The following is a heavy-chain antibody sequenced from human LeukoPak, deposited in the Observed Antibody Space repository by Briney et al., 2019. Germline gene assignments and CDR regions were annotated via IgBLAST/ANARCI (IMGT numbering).Heavy chain of an antibody. V-gene: IGHV3-21*01. CDR2: ISSSSSYI. CDR3: ARTMVHFGVVIRYMDV. D-gene: IGHD3-3*01. J-gene: IGHJ6*03. CDR1: GFTFSSYS. Sequence: GGSLRLSCAASGFTFSSYSMNWVRQAPGKGLEWVSSISSSSSYIYYADSVKGRFTISRDNAKNSLYLQMNSLRAEDTAVYYCARTMVHFGVVIRYMDVWGKGTTVTVSS.